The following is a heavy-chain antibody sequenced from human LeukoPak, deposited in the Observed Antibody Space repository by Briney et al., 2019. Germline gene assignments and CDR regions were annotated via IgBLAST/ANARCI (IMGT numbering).Heavy chain of an antibody. V-gene: IGHV1-18*01. D-gene: IGHD3-3*01. CDR2: ISAYNGNT. CDR3: ARGVGYYDFWSGRLDY. J-gene: IGHJ4*02. CDR1: GYTFTSYG. Sequence: GASVKVSCKASGYTFTSYGISWVRQAPGQGLEWMGWISAYNGNTNYAQKLQGRVTMTTDTSTSTAYMELRSLRSDDTAAQYCARGVGYYDFWSGRLDYWGQGTLVTVSS.